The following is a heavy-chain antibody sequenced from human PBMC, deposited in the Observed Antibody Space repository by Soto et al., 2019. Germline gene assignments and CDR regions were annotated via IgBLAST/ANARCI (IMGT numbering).Heavy chain of an antibody. J-gene: IGHJ4*02. Sequence: SETLSLTCTFSGGSISSSSYYWGWIRQPPGKGLEWIGSIYYSGSTYYNPSLKSRVTISVDTSKNQFSLKLSSVTAADTAVYYCARARATIAAAAIFDCWGQGTLVTVSS. CDR1: GGSISSSSYY. D-gene: IGHD6-13*01. CDR3: ARARATIAAAAIFDC. V-gene: IGHV4-39*01. CDR2: IYYSGST.